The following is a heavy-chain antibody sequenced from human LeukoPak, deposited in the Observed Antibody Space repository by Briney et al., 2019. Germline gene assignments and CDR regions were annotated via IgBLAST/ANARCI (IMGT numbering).Heavy chain of an antibody. Sequence: GGSLRLSCAASGFTFSSYWMNWARQAPGKGLEWVASINHNGNVNYYVDSVKGRFTISRDNAKNSLYLQMSNLRAEDTAMYYCARDSATGNFDSWGQGTLVTVSS. D-gene: IGHD3-10*01. J-gene: IGHJ4*02. V-gene: IGHV3-7*01. CDR1: GFTFSSYW. CDR2: INHNGNVN. CDR3: ARDSATGNFDS.